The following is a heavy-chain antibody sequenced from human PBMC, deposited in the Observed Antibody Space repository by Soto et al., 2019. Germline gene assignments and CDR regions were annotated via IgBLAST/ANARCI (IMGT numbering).Heavy chain of an antibody. Sequence: QVQLLQSEAAVMPPGSSVRVSCTASGGIFGSHGFSWVRQAPGQRLEWVGGFIPIFRTLTYTEKFQARVRIAADESVNTVYLDLSGLTSDDTAVYYCVRDRRIYYSDPHDEFVASDYEVWGQGTMVTVSS. J-gene: IGHJ3*01. CDR3: VRDRRIYYSDPHDEFVASDYEV. D-gene: IGHD3-22*01. CDR1: GGIFGSHG. CDR2: FIPIFRTL. V-gene: IGHV1-69*01.